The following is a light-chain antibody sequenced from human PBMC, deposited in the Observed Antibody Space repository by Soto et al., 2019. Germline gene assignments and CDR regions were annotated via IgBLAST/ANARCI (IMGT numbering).Light chain of an antibody. CDR1: ESIXXX. V-gene: IGKV1-39*01. J-gene: IGKJ4*01. Sequence: DIQMTQSPSSLSASVGXXVIITCRASESIXXXLXCHQQKPGKAPKLLIFAISSLQSAVPSRFSGSGSETDFTLTISSLQPEDFATYYCQQSYTTPLTFGGGTKVEIK. CDR2: AIS. CDR3: QQSYTTPLT.